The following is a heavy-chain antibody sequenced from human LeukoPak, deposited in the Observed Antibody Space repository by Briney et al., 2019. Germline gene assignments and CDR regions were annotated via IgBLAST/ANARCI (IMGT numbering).Heavy chain of an antibody. Sequence: PSETLSLTCIVSGGSISSYYWSWIRQPPGKGLEWIGFVYDSGSTNYNPSLKSRVTISVDTSKNQFSLKLSSVTAADTAVYYCARVTESYGSGRRHNYYYYYMDVWGKGTTVTISS. J-gene: IGHJ6*03. CDR1: GGSISSYY. CDR3: ARVTESYGSGRRHNYYYYYMDV. V-gene: IGHV4-59*01. CDR2: VYDSGST. D-gene: IGHD3-10*01.